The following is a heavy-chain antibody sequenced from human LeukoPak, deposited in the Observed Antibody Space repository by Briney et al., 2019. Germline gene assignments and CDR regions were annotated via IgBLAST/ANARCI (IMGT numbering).Heavy chain of an antibody. CDR3: ARDLDGYNYWDY. CDR1: GGTFSSYA. Sequence: ASVKVSCKASGGTFSSYAISWVRQAPGQGLEWMGGIIPIFGTANYAQKFQGRVTITADESTSTAYMKLSSLRSEDTAVYYCARDLDGYNYWDYWGQGTLVTVSS. D-gene: IGHD5-24*01. J-gene: IGHJ4*02. V-gene: IGHV1-69*13. CDR2: IIPIFGTA.